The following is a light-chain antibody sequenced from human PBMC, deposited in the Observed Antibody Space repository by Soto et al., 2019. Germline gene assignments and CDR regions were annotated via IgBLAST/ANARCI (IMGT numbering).Light chain of an antibody. CDR1: SSDVGGYNY. Sequence: QSALTQPASVSGSPGQSITISCTGTSSDVGGYNYVSWYQQHPGKAPKLMIYDVSNRPSGVSNRFSGSKSGNTASLTISGLQAEDEADYYCISYTSSSTLVFGGGTKRTVL. CDR3: ISYTSSSTLV. V-gene: IGLV2-14*01. CDR2: DVS. J-gene: IGLJ3*02.